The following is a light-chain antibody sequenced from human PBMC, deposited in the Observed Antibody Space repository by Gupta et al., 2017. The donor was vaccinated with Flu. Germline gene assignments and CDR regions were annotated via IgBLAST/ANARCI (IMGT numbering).Light chain of an antibody. J-gene: IGKJ1*01. CDR1: QNVDNW. CDR3: QQYKSFSWT. Sequence: DIQMTPSPSTLSASVGDRVTITCRASQNVDNWLAWYQQKPGKAPNLVIFQASSLESGVPSRFSGSGSGTEFTLTISSLQPDDFATYYCQQYKSFSWTFGQGTKVEIK. CDR2: QAS. V-gene: IGKV1-5*03.